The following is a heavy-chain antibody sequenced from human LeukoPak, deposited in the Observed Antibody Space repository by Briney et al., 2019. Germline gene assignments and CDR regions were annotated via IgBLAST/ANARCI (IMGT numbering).Heavy chain of an antibody. Sequence: GGSLRLSCVASGFTFSSYSMNWVRQLPGKRLEWVAYVSGSGSTVYYADSVKGRFTISRDNGKSSLYLQMNSLRVEDTALYYCVRQFASWGQGTLVTVSS. CDR2: VSGSGSTV. CDR1: GFTFSSYS. CDR3: VRQFAS. V-gene: IGHV3-48*01. J-gene: IGHJ4*02.